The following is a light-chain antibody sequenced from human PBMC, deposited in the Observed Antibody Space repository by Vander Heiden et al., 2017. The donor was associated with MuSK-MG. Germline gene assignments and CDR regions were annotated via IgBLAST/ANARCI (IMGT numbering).Light chain of an antibody. J-gene: IGKJ3*01. CDR1: QRIASTY. CDR2: AAS. CDR3: QHYDASLFT. Sequence: DIVLTQSPGTLSLSPGERATLSCRASQRIASTYLAWYQQKPGQAPRLLIYAASSRATGIPDRFSGSGSGTDFSLTISRLEPEDFAVYYCQHYDASLFTFGPGTKVDIK. V-gene: IGKV3-20*01.